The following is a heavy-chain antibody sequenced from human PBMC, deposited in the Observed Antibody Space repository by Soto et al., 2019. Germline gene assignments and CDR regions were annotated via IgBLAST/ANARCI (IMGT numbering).Heavy chain of an antibody. J-gene: IGHJ6*02. D-gene: IGHD2-15*01. Sequence: ASVKVSCKASGDASTGYYMHWVRQAPGQGLEWMGWINPNSGGTNYAQKFQGWVTMTRDTSISTAYMELSRLRSDDTAVYYCARDKPYCSVGSCYTGMAVWGQGTTVTVSS. V-gene: IGHV1-2*04. CDR3: ARDKPYCSVGSCYTGMAV. CDR2: INPNSGGT. CDR1: GDASTGYY.